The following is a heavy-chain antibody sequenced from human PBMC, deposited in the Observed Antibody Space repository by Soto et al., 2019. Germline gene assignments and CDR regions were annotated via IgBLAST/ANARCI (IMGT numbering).Heavy chain of an antibody. D-gene: IGHD5-12*01. Sequence: QVQLVESGGGVVQPGRSLRLSCAASGFTFSSYGMHWVRQAPGKGLEWVAVISYDGSNKYYADSVKGRFTISRDNSKNTLYLQMNSLRAEDTAVYYCATSTYNGYPFDYWGQGTLVTVSS. CDR3: ATSTYNGYPFDY. J-gene: IGHJ4*02. V-gene: IGHV3-30*03. CDR1: GFTFSSYG. CDR2: ISYDGSNK.